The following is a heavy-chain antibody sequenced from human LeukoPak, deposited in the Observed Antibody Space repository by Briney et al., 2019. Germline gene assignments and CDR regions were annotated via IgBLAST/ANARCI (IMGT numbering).Heavy chain of an antibody. V-gene: IGHV3-21*01. CDR2: ISSSSSYI. J-gene: IGHJ4*02. D-gene: IGHD3-22*01. CDR1: GFTFSSYS. Sequence: PGGSLRLSCAASGFTFSSYSMNWVRQAPGKGLEWVSSISSSSSYIYYADSVKGRFTISRDNAKNSLYLQVNSLRAEDTAVYYCARRKDDSSGPDDYWGQGTLVTVSS. CDR3: ARRKDDSSGPDDY.